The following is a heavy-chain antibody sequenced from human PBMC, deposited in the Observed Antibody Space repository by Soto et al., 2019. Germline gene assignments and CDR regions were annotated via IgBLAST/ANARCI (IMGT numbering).Heavy chain of an antibody. CDR3: ARHVQWLVTFDY. Sequence: QVQLQESGPGLVKPSETLSLTCTVSVGSISSYYWSWIRQPPGKGLEWIGYIYYSGSTNYNPSLKSRVTISVDTAKNQFSLKLSSVTAAATAVYSCARHVQWLVTFDYWGQGTLVTVSS. J-gene: IGHJ4*02. CDR2: IYYSGST. D-gene: IGHD6-19*01. CDR1: VGSISSYY. V-gene: IGHV4-59*08.